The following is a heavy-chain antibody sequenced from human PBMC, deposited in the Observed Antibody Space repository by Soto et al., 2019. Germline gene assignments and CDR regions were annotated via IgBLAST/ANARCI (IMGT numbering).Heavy chain of an antibody. D-gene: IGHD6-19*01. J-gene: IGHJ6*02. CDR1: GFTFSSYA. CDR2: ISYDGSNK. CDR3: ARDGPLGIAVAGTYYYYGMDV. Sequence: QVQLVESGGGVVQPGRSLRLSCAASGFTFSSYAMHWVRQAPGKGLEWVAVISYDGSNKYYADSVKGRFTISRDNSKNTLYLQMNSLRAEDTAVYYCARDGPLGIAVAGTYYYYGMDVWGQGTTVTVSS. V-gene: IGHV3-30-3*01.